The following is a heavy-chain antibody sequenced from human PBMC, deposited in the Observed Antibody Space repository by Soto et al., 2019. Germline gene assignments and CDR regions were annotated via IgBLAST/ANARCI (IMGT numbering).Heavy chain of an antibody. Sequence: VASVKVSCKASGYTFTSYGISWVRQAPGQGLEWMGWISAYNGNTNYAQKLQGRVTMTTDTSTSTAYMELRSLRSDDTAVYYCARVIAAAGTHFGDYYYGVDVWGQGTTVTVSS. V-gene: IGHV1-18*01. CDR2: ISAYNGNT. D-gene: IGHD6-13*01. CDR3: ARVIAAAGTHFGDYYYGVDV. J-gene: IGHJ6*02. CDR1: GYTFTSYG.